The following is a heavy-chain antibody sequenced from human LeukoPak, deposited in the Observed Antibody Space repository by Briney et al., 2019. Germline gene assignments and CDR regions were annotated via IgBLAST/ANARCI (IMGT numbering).Heavy chain of an antibody. CDR1: GGSISSYY. CDR3: ARQEAQLAFDY. J-gene: IGHJ4*02. D-gene: IGHD6-6*01. V-gene: IGHV4-59*08. Sequence: PSEPLSLTCTVSGGSISSYYWSWIRQPPGKGLAWIGYIYYSGSTNYNPSLQSRVTISVDTSKNQFSLKLSSVTAADTAVYYCARQEAQLAFDYWGQGTLVTVSS. CDR2: IYYSGST.